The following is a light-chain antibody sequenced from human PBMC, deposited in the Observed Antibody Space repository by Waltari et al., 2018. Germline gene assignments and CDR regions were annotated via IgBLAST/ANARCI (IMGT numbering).Light chain of an antibody. Sequence: PRSVSGSPGQSVTISCTGTSSDVGGYNYVSWYQQHPGKAPKLMIYDVSKRPSGVPDRFSDSKSGNTASLTISGLQAEDEADYYCCSYAGSRVFGGGTKLTVL. CDR1: SSDVGGYNY. CDR3: CSYAGSRV. CDR2: DVS. J-gene: IGLJ3*02. V-gene: IGLV2-11*01.